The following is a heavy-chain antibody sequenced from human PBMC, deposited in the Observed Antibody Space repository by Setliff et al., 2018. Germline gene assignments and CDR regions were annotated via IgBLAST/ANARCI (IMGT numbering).Heavy chain of an antibody. CDR3: ARDPRDGSSSPMADN. V-gene: IGHV3-74*01. Sequence: PGGSLRLSCAASGFTFSSHWMHWVRQVPGKGLAWVSQINPDATTTYYVDSVKGRFTISRDNAKTTLYLQMNSLRVEDTAVYFCARDPRDGSSSPMADNWGQGTLVTVSS. J-gene: IGHJ4*02. CDR2: INPDATTT. D-gene: IGHD3-10*01. CDR1: GFTFSSHW.